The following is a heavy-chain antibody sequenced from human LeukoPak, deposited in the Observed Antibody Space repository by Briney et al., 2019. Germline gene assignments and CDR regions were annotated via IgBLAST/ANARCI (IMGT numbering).Heavy chain of an antibody. CDR1: GDSISSDSYY. CDR3: ARDAKYYFGSRTYFFFEY. D-gene: IGHD3-10*01. J-gene: IGHJ4*02. Sequence: PSETLSLTCTVSGDSISSDSYYWNWIRQPAGKGLEWIGRIYTRGSTNYNPSLKSRVTISLDTSKNQFSLKLSSVTAADTAVYYCARDAKYYFGSRTYFFFEYWGQGTLLTVSS. CDR2: IYTRGST. V-gene: IGHV4-61*02.